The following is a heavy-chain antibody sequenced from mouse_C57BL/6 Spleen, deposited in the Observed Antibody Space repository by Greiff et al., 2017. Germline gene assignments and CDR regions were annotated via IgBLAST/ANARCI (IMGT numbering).Heavy chain of an antibody. V-gene: IGHV1-81*01. J-gene: IGHJ2*01. CDR3: ARSLLRGNYFDY. Sequence: VQLQQSGAELARPGASVKLSCKASGYTFTSYGISWVKQRPGQGLEWIGEIYPRSGNTYYNEKFKGKATLTADKSSSTAYMELRSLTSEDSAVYFCARSLLRGNYFDYWGQGTTLTVSS. CDR1: GYTFTSYG. D-gene: IGHD1-1*01. CDR2: IYPRSGNT.